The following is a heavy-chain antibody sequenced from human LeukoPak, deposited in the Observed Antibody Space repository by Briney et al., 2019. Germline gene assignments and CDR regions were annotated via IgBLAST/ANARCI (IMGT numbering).Heavy chain of an antibody. CDR1: GFTFSSYW. CDR3: ARGDFWSGYLVYYFDH. Sequence: PGGSLRLSCAASGFTFSSYWMHWVRQAPGKGLVWVSRINSDGSSTSYADSVKGRFTISRDNAKNTLYLQMNSLRAEDTAVYYCARGDFWSGYLVYYFDHWGQGTLVTVSS. CDR2: INSDGSST. J-gene: IGHJ4*02. D-gene: IGHD3-3*01. V-gene: IGHV3-74*01.